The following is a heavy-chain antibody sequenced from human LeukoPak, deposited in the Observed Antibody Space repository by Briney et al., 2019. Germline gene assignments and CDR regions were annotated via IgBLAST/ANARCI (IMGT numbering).Heavy chain of an antibody. D-gene: IGHD2-8*01. CDR1: GGSISSYY. J-gene: IGHJ5*02. CDR3: ARQGVGAHGLYTWFDP. CDR2: IYTSGST. Sequence: PSETLSLTCTVSGGSISSYYWSWIRQPAGKGLEWIGRIYTSGSTNYNPSLKSRVTISVDTSKNQFSLKLSSVTAADTAVYYCARQGVGAHGLYTWFDPWGQGTLVTVSS. V-gene: IGHV4-4*07.